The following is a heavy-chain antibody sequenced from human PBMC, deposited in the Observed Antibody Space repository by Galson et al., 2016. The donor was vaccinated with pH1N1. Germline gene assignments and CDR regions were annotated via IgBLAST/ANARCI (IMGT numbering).Heavy chain of an antibody. J-gene: IGHJ4*02. Sequence: SLRLSCAASGFILSGYTMNWVRQAPGKGPEWVSSISSSGRNIYYADSMKGRFTISRDNAKNTLYLQINNLRAEDTGIYYCAREPYFPPYFDNWGQGILVTVSS. V-gene: IGHV3-21*01. CDR1: GFILSGYT. CDR2: ISSSGRNI. D-gene: IGHD2-21*01. CDR3: AREPYFPPYFDN.